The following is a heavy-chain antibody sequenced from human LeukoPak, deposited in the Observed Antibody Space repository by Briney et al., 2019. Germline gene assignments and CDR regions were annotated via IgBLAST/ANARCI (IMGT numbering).Heavy chain of an antibody. D-gene: IGHD6-13*01. CDR3: ARHCDQSIAAVSSFDY. CDR2: IYYSGST. J-gene: IGHJ4*02. Sequence: SETLSLTCTVSGGSISSSSYYWGWIRQPPGKGLEWIGSIYYSGSTYYNPSLKSRVTISVDTSKNQFSLKLSSVTAADTAVYYCARHCDQSIAAVSSFDYWGQGALVTVSS. CDR1: GGSISSSSYY. V-gene: IGHV4-39*01.